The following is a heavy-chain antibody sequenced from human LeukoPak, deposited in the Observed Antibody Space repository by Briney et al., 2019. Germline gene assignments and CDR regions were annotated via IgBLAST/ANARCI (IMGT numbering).Heavy chain of an antibody. CDR1: GFTFSSYG. J-gene: IGHJ6*02. D-gene: IGHD3-3*01. V-gene: IGHV3-33*06. Sequence: PGGSLRLSCAASGFTFSSYGMHWVRQAPGKGLEWVAVIWYDGSNKYYADSVKGRFTISRDNSKNTLYLQMNSLRAEDTAVYYCAKYRVEYDFWSGYDYYYYGMDVWGQGTTVTVSS. CDR2: IWYDGSNK. CDR3: AKYRVEYDFWSGYDYYYYGMDV.